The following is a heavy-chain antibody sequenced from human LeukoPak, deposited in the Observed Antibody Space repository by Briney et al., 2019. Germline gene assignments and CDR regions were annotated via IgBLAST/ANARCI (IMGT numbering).Heavy chain of an antibody. J-gene: IGHJ4*02. Sequence: PGGSLRLSCAASGFTFSSYDIHWVRQATGKGLEWVSGIGTAGEIYYPGSVKGRFTISRENAKNSLYLQMNSLRAGDTAVYYCAKDRFPYYYGSGEEEYAAGYFDYWGQGTLVTVSS. CDR3: AKDRFPYYYGSGEEEYAAGYFDY. CDR1: GFTFSSYD. D-gene: IGHD3-10*01. CDR2: IGTAGEI. V-gene: IGHV3-13*01.